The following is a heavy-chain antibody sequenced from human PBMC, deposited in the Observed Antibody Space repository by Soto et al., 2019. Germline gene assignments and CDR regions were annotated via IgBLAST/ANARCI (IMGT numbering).Heavy chain of an antibody. CDR3: ARVGSSWSGWGYYHYGMDV. CDR1: GGSISSGDYY. CDR2: IYYSGST. Sequence: PSETLSLTCTVSGGSISSGDYYWSWIRQPPGKGLEWIGYIYYSGSTYYNPSLKSRVTISVDTSKNQFSLKLSSVTAADTAVYYCARVGSSWSGWGYYHYGMDVWGQGTTVTVSS. J-gene: IGHJ6*02. D-gene: IGHD6-13*01. V-gene: IGHV4-30-4*01.